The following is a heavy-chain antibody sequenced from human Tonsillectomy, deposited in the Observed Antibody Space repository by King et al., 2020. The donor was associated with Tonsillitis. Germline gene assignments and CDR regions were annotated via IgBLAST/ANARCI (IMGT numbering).Heavy chain of an antibody. J-gene: IGHJ6*02. CDR2: INTDGSSI. V-gene: IGHV3-74*03. CDR3: ASARDYYYGMDV. CDR1: GFTFSSYW. Sequence: VQLVESGGGLVQPGGSLRLSCAASGFTFSSYWMHWVRQAPGKGLVWVSRINTDGSSITYADSVKGRFTISRDNAKNTLYLQMNSLRAEDTADYYCASARDYYYGMDVWGQGTTVTVSS.